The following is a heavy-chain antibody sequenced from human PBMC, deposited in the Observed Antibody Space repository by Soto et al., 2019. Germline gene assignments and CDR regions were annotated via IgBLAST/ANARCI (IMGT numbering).Heavy chain of an antibody. V-gene: IGHV3-21*01. CDR2: ISSSSSYI. D-gene: IGHD3-10*01. J-gene: IGHJ6*02. CDR3: ASGGFDGMDV. CDR1: GFTFSSYS. Sequence: PGGSLRLSCAASGFTFSSYSMNWVRQAPGKGLEWVSSISSSSSYIYYADSVKGRFTISRDNAKNSLCLQMNSLRAEDTAVYYCASGGFDGMDVWGQGTTVTVSS.